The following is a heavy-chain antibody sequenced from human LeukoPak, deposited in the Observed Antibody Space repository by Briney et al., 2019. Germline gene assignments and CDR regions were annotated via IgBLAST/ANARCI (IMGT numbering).Heavy chain of an antibody. CDR1: GLTVSSTY. D-gene: IGHD5-24*01. Sequence: AGGSLRLSCAASGLTVSSTYMSWVRQAPGKGLEWVSLIYSSGNTYYADSVKGRFTVSRDISKNTLFLQMNRLTAEDTAIYYCTRTFLSGDGQKVGYFDYWGQGTLVTVSS. CDR3: TRTFLSGDGQKVGYFDY. V-gene: IGHV3-53*01. CDR2: IYSSGNT. J-gene: IGHJ4*02.